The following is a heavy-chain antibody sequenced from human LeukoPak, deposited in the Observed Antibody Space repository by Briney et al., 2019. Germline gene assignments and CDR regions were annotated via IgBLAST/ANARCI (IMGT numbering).Heavy chain of an antibody. CDR1: RFTFTTYG. CDR3: VRDLGHSRHYFEY. CDR2: AAYGGTNK. D-gene: IGHD7-27*01. V-gene: IGHV3-33*08. J-gene: IGHJ4*02. Sequence: PGGSLRLSCAASRFTFTTYGIHWVRQSPGKGLEWVAVAAYGGTNKYQTDSVRGRSTFSRDKTKNSLYLQMDSLRAEDTAVYFCVRDLGHSRHYFEYWGQGALVTVSS.